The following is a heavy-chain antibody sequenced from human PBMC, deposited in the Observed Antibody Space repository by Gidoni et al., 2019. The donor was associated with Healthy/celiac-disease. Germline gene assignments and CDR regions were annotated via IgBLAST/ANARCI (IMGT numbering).Heavy chain of an antibody. D-gene: IGHD5-18*01. J-gene: IGHJ4*02. V-gene: IGHV3-30-3*01. CDR3: ARDREEYSYGLGGFDY. CDR1: GFTFSSYA. CDR2: ISYDGSNK. Sequence: QVQLVESGGGVVQPGRSLRLSCAASGFTFSSYAMHWVRQAPGKGLEWVAVISYDGSNKYYADSVKGRFTISRDNSKNTLYLQMNSLRAEDTAVYYCARDREEYSYGLGGFDYWGQGTLVTVSS.